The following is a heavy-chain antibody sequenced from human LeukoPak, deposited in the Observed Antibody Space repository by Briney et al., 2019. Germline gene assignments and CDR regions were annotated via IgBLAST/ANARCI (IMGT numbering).Heavy chain of an antibody. Sequence: SETLSLTCTVSGGSISTYYWSWIRQPPGKGLEWIGEINHIGSTNYNPSLKSRVTMSVDTSKNQFSLNLRSETAADTAVYYCARGQPGTMIRGVCTWFDPWSQGTLVTVSS. CDR1: GGSISTYY. J-gene: IGHJ5*02. V-gene: IGHV4-34*01. D-gene: IGHD3-10*01. CDR2: INHIGST. CDR3: ARGQPGTMIRGVCTWFDP.